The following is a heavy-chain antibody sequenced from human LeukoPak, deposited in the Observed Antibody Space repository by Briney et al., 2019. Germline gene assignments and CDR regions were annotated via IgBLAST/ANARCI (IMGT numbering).Heavy chain of an antibody. J-gene: IGHJ4*02. V-gene: IGHV4-31*03. D-gene: IGHD3-22*01. Sequence: KPSETLSLTCTVSGGSISSGGYYWSWIRQHPGKGLEWIAYLYYSGSTYHNPSLKSRVTISVDTSKNQFSLKLSSVTAADTAVYYCARDRYYYDSSGYYYREFDYWGQGTLVTVSS. CDR1: GGSISSGGYY. CDR3: ARDRYYYDSSGYYYREFDY. CDR2: LYYSGST.